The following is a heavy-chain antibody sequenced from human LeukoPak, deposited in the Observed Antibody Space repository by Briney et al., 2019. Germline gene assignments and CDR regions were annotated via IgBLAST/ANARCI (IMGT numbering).Heavy chain of an antibody. CDR2: IYSGGNT. D-gene: IGHD6-13*01. CDR1: GFTVSSNY. J-gene: IGHJ4*02. CDR3: ARCDSSSWYGIDY. Sequence: GGSLRLSCAASGFTVSSNYMGWVRQAQGKGLEWVSVIYSGGNTYYADSVKGRFTISRDNSRNTMDLQMNSLRAEDTAVYYCARCDSSSWYGIDYWGQGTLVTVSS. V-gene: IGHV3-53*01.